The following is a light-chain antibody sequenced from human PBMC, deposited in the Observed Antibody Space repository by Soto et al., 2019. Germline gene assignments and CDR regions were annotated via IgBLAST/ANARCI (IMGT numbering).Light chain of an antibody. Sequence: DIQMTQSPSSLSASVGERVTITCRANEDISNYLNWYQQKPGRAPKLLIYVASSLQSGVPSRFSGSGSGTEFTLTIRSLQPEDFATYYCQQSYIPPFAFGPGTKVHIK. CDR2: VAS. J-gene: IGKJ3*01. V-gene: IGKV1-39*01. CDR3: QQSYIPPFA. CDR1: EDISNY.